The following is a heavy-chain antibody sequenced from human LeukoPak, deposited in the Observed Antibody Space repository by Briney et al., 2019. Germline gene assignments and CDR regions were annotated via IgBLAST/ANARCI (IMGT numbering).Heavy chain of an antibody. CDR2: IYYSGST. Sequence: PETLSLTCTVSGGSISSYYWNWIRQPPEKGLEWIGYIYYSGSTNYNPSLKGRVTISVDTSKNQFSLKLNSVTAADTAVYYCARGQSPRDWFDPWGQGTLVTVSS. V-gene: IGHV4-59*01. CDR3: ARGQSPRDWFDP. J-gene: IGHJ5*02. CDR1: GGSISSYY.